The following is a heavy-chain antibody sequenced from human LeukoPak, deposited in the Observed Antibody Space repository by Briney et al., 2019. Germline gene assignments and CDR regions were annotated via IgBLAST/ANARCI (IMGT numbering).Heavy chain of an antibody. CDR2: TSSDGGDK. CDR3: AKEKFDWGRMYDS. Sequence: PGGSLRLSFAASGFIFGSHGMHWVRQAPGKGLEWVAVTSSDGGDKYFAESVKGRFTISRDNSKNTVSLQMNSLRAEDTAVYYCAKEKFDWGRMYDSWGQGTLVTVSS. CDR1: GFIFGSHG. D-gene: IGHD3-9*01. J-gene: IGHJ4*02. V-gene: IGHV3-30*18.